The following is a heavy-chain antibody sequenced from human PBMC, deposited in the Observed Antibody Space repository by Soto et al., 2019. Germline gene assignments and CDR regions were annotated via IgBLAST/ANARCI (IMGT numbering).Heavy chain of an antibody. CDR2: ISYDGSNK. Sequence: QVQLVESGGGVVQPGRSLRLSCAASGFTFSRYGMHWVRQAPGKGLEWVAVISYDGSNKYYADSVKGRFTISRDNSKNTLYLQMNSLRAEDTAVYYCAKGYYDFWSGQDYWGQGTLVTVSS. CDR3: AKGYYDFWSGQDY. V-gene: IGHV3-30*18. D-gene: IGHD3-3*01. CDR1: GFTFSRYG. J-gene: IGHJ4*02.